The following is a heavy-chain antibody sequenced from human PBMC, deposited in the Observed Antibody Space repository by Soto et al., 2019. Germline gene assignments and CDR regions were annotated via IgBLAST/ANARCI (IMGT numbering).Heavy chain of an antibody. V-gene: IGHV3-30*18. CDR1: GFTFSSHG. CDR3: AKDRSSHCGGDCYADD. J-gene: IGHJ4*02. CDR2: ISYDGSNQ. D-gene: IGHD2-21*02. Sequence: VQLVESGGGVVQPGRSLRLSCAASGFTFSSHGMHWVRQTPGKGLEWVAVISYDGSNQYYADSVKGRFTISRDNSKNTLYLQMSSLRAEDTAVYYCAKDRSSHCGGDCYADDWGQGTLVTVSS.